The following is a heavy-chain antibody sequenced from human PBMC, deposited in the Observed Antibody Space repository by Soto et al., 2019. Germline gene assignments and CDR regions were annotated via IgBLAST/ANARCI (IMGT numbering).Heavy chain of an antibody. CDR1: GFTFGDYA. J-gene: IGHJ4*02. V-gene: IGHV3-49*05. Sequence: EVQLVESGGGLVKPGRSLRLSCTASGFTFGDYAMSWFRQAPGKGLEWVGFIRSKAYGGTTEYAASVKGRFTISRDDSKSIAYLQMNSLKTEDTAVYYCTRGVGWELLTDYWGQGTLVTVSS. CDR2: IRSKAYGGTT. D-gene: IGHD1-26*01. CDR3: TRGVGWELLTDY.